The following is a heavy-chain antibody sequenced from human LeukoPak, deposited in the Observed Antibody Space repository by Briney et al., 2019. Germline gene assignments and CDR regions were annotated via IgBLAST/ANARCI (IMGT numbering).Heavy chain of an antibody. J-gene: IGHJ6*03. CDR1: GGSISSSNW. V-gene: IGHV4-4*02. CDR2: IYHSGST. D-gene: IGHD2-8*01. Sequence: SETLSLTCAVSGGSISSSNWWSWVRQPPGKGLEWIGEIYHSGSTNYNPSLKSRVTISVDTSKNQFSLKLSSVTAADTAVYYCARVLNNGPAYYYYMDVWGKGTTVTVSS. CDR3: ARVLNNGPAYYYYMDV.